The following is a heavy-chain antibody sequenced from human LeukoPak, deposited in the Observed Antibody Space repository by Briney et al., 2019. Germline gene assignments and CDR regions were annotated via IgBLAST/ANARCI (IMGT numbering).Heavy chain of an antibody. Sequence: QPGGSLRLSCAASGFTFRNHWMHWVRQAPGKGLVWVSRMNTDGSNIAYADSVKGRFTISRDNSKNTLYLQMNSLRAEDTAVYYCARDSYTSGDYWGQGTLVTVSS. D-gene: IGHD3-22*01. CDR2: MNTDGSNI. V-gene: IGHV3-74*01. CDR3: ARDSYTSGDY. CDR1: GFTFRNHW. J-gene: IGHJ4*02.